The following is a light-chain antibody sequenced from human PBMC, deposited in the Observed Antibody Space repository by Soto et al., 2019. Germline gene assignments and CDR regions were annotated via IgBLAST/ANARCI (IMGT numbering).Light chain of an antibody. J-gene: IGKJ4*01. Sequence: ESVLTQSPATLSLSPGERATLSCRASPSVSNSLAWYQHKPGQAPRLLIYDASNRATGVPTRFSGSGSGTDFTLTISSLEPXXXAVYYCQQRNKWPPVTFGGGTRVEIK. CDR3: QQRNKWPPVT. CDR1: PSVSNS. CDR2: DAS. V-gene: IGKV3-11*01.